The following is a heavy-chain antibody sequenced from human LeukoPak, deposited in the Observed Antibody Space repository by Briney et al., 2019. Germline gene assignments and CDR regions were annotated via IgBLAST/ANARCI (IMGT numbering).Heavy chain of an antibody. CDR3: ARLYYYGSGSYYNRGRVFDY. CDR1: GYTFTSYA. V-gene: IGHV7-4-1*02. Sequence: ASVKVSCKASGYTFTSYAMNWVRQAPGQGLEWMGWINTNTGNPTYAQGFTGRFVFSLDTSVSTAYLQISSLKAEDTAVYYCARLYYYGSGSYYNRGRVFDYWGQGTLVTVSS. D-gene: IGHD3-10*01. CDR2: INTNTGNP. J-gene: IGHJ4*02.